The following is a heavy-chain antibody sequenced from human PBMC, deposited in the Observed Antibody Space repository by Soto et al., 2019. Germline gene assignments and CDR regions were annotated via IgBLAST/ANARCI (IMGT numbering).Heavy chain of an antibody. Sequence: SETLSLTCTVSGGSITSHYWSWIRQPPGKGLEWIGYIFHSGSTNYNPSLKTRITISVDTSKNQFSLKLSSVTAADTAVYYCARLGYCISTSCYDWFDPWGQGTLVT. J-gene: IGHJ5*02. V-gene: IGHV4-59*11. CDR3: ARLGYCISTSCYDWFDP. CDR2: IFHSGST. CDR1: GGSITSHY. D-gene: IGHD2-2*01.